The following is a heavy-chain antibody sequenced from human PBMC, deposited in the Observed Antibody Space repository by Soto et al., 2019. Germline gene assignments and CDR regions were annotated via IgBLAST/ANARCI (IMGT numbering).Heavy chain of an antibody. CDR2: INAGNGNT. CDR1: GYTFTSYA. D-gene: IGHD5-12*01. V-gene: IGHV1-3*01. J-gene: IGHJ4*02. CDR3: ARDRRRNLISGCDEFAY. Sequence: GVTGKVACKASGYTFTSYAMHWVRQAPGQRLEWMGWINAGNGNTKYSQKFQGRVTITRDTSASTAYMELSSLRSEDTAVYYCARDRRRNLISGCDEFAYWGQGTLVTGSS.